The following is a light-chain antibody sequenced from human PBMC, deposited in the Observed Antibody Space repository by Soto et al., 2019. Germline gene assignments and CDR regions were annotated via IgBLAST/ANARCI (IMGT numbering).Light chain of an antibody. Sequence: QPVLTQPPSASGTPGQTIAISCSGGSSNIGSHTVNWYQQLPGTAPRLLIYSNTQRPSGVPDRFSGSKSGTSASLAISGLQSEYEGDYYCAAGDDSLNGVVFGGGTQLTVL. J-gene: IGLJ2*01. V-gene: IGLV1-44*01. CDR1: SSNIGSHT. CDR2: SNT. CDR3: AAGDDSLNGVV.